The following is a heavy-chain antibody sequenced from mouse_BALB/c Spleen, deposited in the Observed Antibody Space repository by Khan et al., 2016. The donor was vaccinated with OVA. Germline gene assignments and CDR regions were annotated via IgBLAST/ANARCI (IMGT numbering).Heavy chain of an antibody. D-gene: IGHD4-1*01. V-gene: IGHV1S136*01. CDR1: GYTFTNYV. CDR3: GREASSWDFSFPY. Sequence: VQLQQPGPELVEPGASVKMSCKASGYTFTNYVIHWVKQKPGQGLEWIGYINLDIADTRYNEKLKGKATLTSDISSTTAYMQLSSLPSEDSAVYYGGREASSWDFSFPYWGQGTLVTVSA. J-gene: IGHJ3*01. CDR2: INLDIADT.